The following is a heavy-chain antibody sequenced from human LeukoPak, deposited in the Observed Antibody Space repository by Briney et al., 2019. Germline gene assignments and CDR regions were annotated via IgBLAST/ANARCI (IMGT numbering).Heavy chain of an antibody. CDR1: GGSISSGNYY. J-gene: IGHJ3*02. CDR3: AREIPHTEAARVSDAFDI. V-gene: IGHV4-61*02. Sequence: SETLSLTCTVSGGSISSGNYYWSWIRQPAGKGLEWIGRIYTSGSTNYNPSLKSRVTISVDTSKNQFSLKVSSVTAADTAVYYCAREIPHTEAARVSDAFDIWGQGTMVTVSS. D-gene: IGHD6-6*01. CDR2: IYTSGST.